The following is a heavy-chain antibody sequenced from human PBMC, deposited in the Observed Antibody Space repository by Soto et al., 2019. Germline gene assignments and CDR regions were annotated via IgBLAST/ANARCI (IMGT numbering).Heavy chain of an antibody. J-gene: IGHJ4*02. D-gene: IGHD6-13*01. CDR3: ARMLSDIAVAGSRPFDY. CDR1: GFSFSSYS. V-gene: IGHV3-21*01. Sequence: GGSLRLSCAASGFSFSSYSMNWVRQAPGKGLEWVSCISSSSTYIYYADSVKGRFTISRDNAKNSLYLQMNSLRAEDTAVYYCARMLSDIAVAGSRPFDYWVLGTLVTVSS. CDR2: ISSSSTYI.